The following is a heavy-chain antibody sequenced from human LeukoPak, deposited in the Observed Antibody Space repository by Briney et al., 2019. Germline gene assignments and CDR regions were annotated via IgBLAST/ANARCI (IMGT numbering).Heavy chain of an antibody. V-gene: IGHV3-30*18. CDR2: ISYDGSNK. J-gene: IGHJ4*02. Sequence: GRSLRLSCAASGFTFSSYGMHWVRQAPGKGLEWVAVISYDGSNKYYADSVKGRFTISRDNSKNTLYLQMNSLRAEDTAVYYCAKDRIRSGSFFFDYWGQGTLVTVSS. CDR3: AKDRIRSGSFFFDY. CDR1: GFTFSSYG. D-gene: IGHD3-10*01.